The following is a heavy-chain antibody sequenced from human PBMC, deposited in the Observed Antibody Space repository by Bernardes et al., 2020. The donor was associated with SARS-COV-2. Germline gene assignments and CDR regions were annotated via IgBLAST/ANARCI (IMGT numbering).Heavy chain of an antibody. Sequence: GGSLRLYCAGSGFSFRSSGVTWARLAPGKGVESVSLHTRRGATYYADSVKVLFTISSDKSTDTLYLQTNSLRAYETAVYYCAKREAGSGQPYYFDYWGQGTLVMVSS. CDR3: AKREAGSGQPYYFDY. D-gene: IGHD3-10*01. CDR1: GFSFRSSG. J-gene: IGHJ4*02. CDR2: HTRRGAT. V-gene: IGHV3-23*01.